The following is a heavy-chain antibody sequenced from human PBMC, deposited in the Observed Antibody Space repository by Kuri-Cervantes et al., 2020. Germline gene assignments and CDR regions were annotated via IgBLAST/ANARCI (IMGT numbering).Heavy chain of an antibody. D-gene: IGHD6-13*01. CDR2: MNPNSGNT. CDR1: GGTFSSYA. Sequence: ASVKVSCKASGGTFSSYAISWVRQAPGQGLEWMGWMNPNSGNTGYAQKFQGRVTMTRNTSISTAYMELSSLRSEDTAVYYCARDHPGYSSSWFGWFDPWGQGTLVTVSS. J-gene: IGHJ5*02. V-gene: IGHV1-8*02. CDR3: ARDHPGYSSSWFGWFDP.